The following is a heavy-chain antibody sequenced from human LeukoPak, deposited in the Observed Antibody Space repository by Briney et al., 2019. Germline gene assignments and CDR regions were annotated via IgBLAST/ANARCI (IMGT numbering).Heavy chain of an antibody. CDR3: ARDHRTTVTYYYYYYMDV. CDR1: GYTFTGYY. V-gene: IGHV1-2*02. Sequence: GASVKVSCKASGYTFTGYYMHWVRQAPGQGLEWMGWINPNSGGTNYAQKFQGRVTMTRDTSISTAYMELSRLRSDDTAVYYCARDHRTTVTYYYYYYMDVWGKGTTVTISS. D-gene: IGHD4-17*01. J-gene: IGHJ6*03. CDR2: INPNSGGT.